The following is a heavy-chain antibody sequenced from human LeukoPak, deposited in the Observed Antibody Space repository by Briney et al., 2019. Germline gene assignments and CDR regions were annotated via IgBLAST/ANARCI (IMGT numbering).Heavy chain of an antibody. CDR1: GFTFTSAA. V-gene: IGHV3-23*01. D-gene: IGHD2-15*01. CDR3: AKGPQLGIVYHPDY. Sequence: GGSLRLSCAASGFTFTSAALTWVRQAPGKGLEWVSIITGSDDRTYYAESVKGRFTISRDYSRNTVHLQVNSLRTEDTAIYYCAKGPQLGIVYHPDYWGQGTLVTVSS. J-gene: IGHJ4*02. CDR2: ITGSDDRT.